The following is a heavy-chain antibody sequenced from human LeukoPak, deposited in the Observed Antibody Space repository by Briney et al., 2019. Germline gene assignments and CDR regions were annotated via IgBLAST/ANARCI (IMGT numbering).Heavy chain of an antibody. J-gene: IGHJ3*02. Sequence: GGSLRLSCVASGFTFSRLAMQWVRQAPGEGLEFVSGINSNGDSTYYANSVKGRFIISRDNSKNTLYLQMGSLGTEDMAVYYCASGTRGYSYGSWAFDIWGQGTMVTV. D-gene: IGHD5-18*01. CDR2: INSNGDST. CDR1: GFTFSRLA. CDR3: ASGTRGYSYGSWAFDI. V-gene: IGHV3-64*01.